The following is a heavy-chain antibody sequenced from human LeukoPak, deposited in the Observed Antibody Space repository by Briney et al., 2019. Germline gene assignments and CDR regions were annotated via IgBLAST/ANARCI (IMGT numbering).Heavy chain of an antibody. Sequence: SETLSLTCAVYGGSFSGYYWSWIRQPPGKGLEWIGEINHSGSTNYNPSLKSRVTISVDTSKNQFSLKLSSVTAADTAVYYCARGRGCSSTSCYFFYWGQGTPVTVSS. J-gene: IGHJ4*02. CDR3: ARGRGCSSTSCYFFY. V-gene: IGHV4-34*01. CDR2: INHSGST. D-gene: IGHD2-2*01. CDR1: GGSFSGYY.